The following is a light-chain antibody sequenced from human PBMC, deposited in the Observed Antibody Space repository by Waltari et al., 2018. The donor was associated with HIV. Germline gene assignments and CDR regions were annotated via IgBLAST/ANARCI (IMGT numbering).Light chain of an antibody. V-gene: IGLV3-25*03. CDR1: ESANQY. CDR2: RDS. Sequence: SSDLTQAPSVSVSPGQTASIRCSGHESANQYVHWYQEKAGQAPVLVIFRDSERPLGIPERISGSRSGILATLTISGVLAEDEADYYCQSAATSGTSVVFGGGTKLTVL. CDR3: QSAATSGTSVV. J-gene: IGLJ2*01.